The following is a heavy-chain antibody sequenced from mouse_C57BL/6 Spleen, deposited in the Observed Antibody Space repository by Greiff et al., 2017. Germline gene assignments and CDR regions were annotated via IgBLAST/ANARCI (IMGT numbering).Heavy chain of an antibody. V-gene: IGHV5-12*01. J-gene: IGHJ1*03. CDR3: ASSDGYYWYFDV. CDR1: GFTFSDYY. D-gene: IGHD2-3*01. CDR2: ISNGGGST. Sequence: DVMLVESGGGLVQPGGSLKLSCAASGFTFSDYYMYWVRQTPEKRLEWVAYISNGGGSTYYPDTVKGRFTISRDNAKNTLYLQMSRLKSEDTAMYYCASSDGYYWYFDVWGTGTTVTVSS.